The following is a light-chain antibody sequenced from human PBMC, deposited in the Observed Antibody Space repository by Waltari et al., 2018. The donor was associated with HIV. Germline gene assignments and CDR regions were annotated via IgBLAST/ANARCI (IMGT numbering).Light chain of an antibody. CDR2: DKR. CDR3: QSYETSLSGVV. J-gene: IGLJ2*01. CDR1: SSNIGPIHD. Sequence: QSVLTPPPSVSGAPGQRVTIPCTGSSSNIGPIHDVHWYQQVPGTAPKLLICDKRNRPQGFPGRFSGSKSGTSASLAIAGLQAEDEADYYCQSYETSLSGVVFGGGTKLTVL. V-gene: IGLV1-40*01.